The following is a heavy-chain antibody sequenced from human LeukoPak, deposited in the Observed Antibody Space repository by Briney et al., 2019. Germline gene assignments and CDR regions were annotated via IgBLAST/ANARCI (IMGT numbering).Heavy chain of an antibody. CDR3: ARSITNWNYGAFFDY. CDR1: GGSISSFY. CDR2: IYYSGST. D-gene: IGHD1-7*01. Sequence: SETLSLTCTVSGGSISSFYWNWIRQPPGKGLEWIGYIYYSGSTDYNPSLKSRVTISVDLSKNQFSLKLSSVTAADTAVYYCARSITNWNYGAFFDYWGQGTLVTVSS. J-gene: IGHJ4*02. V-gene: IGHV4-59*12.